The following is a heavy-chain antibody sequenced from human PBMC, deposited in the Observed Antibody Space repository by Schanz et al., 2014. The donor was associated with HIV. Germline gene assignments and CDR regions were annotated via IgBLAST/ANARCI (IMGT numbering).Heavy chain of an antibody. CDR3: AKDLSGVGATRGGAFDI. V-gene: IGHV3-9*01. CDR1: GFTFDDYA. Sequence: QLVESGGGLVKPGGSLRLSCAASGFTFDDYAMHWVRQAPGKGLEWVSGISWNSGSIGYADSVKGRFTISRDNAKNSLYLQMNSLRAEDTALYYCAKDLSGVGATRGGAFDIWGQGTMVTVSS. CDR2: ISWNSGSI. D-gene: IGHD1-26*01. J-gene: IGHJ3*02.